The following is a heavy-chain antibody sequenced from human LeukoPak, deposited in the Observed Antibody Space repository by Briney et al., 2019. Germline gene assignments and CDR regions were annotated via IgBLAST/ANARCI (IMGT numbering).Heavy chain of an antibody. V-gene: IGHV1-69*06. Sequence: SVKVSCKASGGTFSSYAISWVRQAPGQGLEWMGGIIPIFGTANYAQKFQGRVTITADKSTSTAYMELSSLRSEHTAVYYCASKHDYGDYFGYWGQGTLVTVSS. CDR2: IIPIFGTA. D-gene: IGHD4-17*01. J-gene: IGHJ4*02. CDR3: ASKHDYGDYFGY. CDR1: GGTFSSYA.